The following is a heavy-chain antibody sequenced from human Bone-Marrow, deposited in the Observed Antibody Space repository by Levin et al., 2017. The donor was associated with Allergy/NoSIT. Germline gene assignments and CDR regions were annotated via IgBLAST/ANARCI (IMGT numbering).Heavy chain of an antibody. Sequence: SQTLSLTCAVSNYSISSGFHWGWSRQPPGKGLEWIGSIDQSGNTYYNPSLKSRVTISVDTSKNQFSLRLTSVSAADTAVYYCARTLGYCSGDGCYYYFDYWGQGTLVTVSS. CDR2: IDQSGNT. D-gene: IGHD2-15*01. V-gene: IGHV4-38-2*01. CDR3: ARTLGYCSGDGCYYYFDY. CDR1: NYSISSGFH. J-gene: IGHJ4*02.